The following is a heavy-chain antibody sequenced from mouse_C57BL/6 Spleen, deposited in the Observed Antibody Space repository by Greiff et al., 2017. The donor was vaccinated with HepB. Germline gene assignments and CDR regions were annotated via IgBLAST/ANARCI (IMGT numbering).Heavy chain of an antibody. Sequence: EVQGVESGGGLVKPGGSLKLSCAASGFTFSSYTMSWVRQTPEKRLEWVATISGGGGNTYYPDSVKGRFTISRDNAKNTLYLQMSSLRSEDTALYYCARGAAQGTGFAYWGQGTLVTVSA. CDR3: ARGAAQGTGFAY. V-gene: IGHV5-9*01. CDR1: GFTFSSYT. J-gene: IGHJ3*01. CDR2: ISGGGGNT. D-gene: IGHD3-2*02.